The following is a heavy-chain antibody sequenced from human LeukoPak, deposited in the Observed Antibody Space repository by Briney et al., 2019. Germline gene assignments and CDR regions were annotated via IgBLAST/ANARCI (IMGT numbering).Heavy chain of an antibody. CDR2: IYYSGST. V-gene: IGHV4-39*07. CDR3: ARETSYYYDSSGYYNAFDI. CDR1: GGSISSSSYY. J-gene: IGHJ3*02. D-gene: IGHD3-22*01. Sequence: PSETLSLTCTVSGGSISSSSYYWGWIRQPPGKGLEWIGSIYYSGSTYYNPSLKSRVTISVDTSKSQFSLKLSSVTAADTAVYYCARETSYYYDSSGYYNAFDIWGQGTMVTVSS.